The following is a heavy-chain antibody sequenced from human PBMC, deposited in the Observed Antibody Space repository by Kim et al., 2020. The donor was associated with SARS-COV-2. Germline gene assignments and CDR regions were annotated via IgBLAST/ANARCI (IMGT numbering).Heavy chain of an antibody. D-gene: IGHD1-1*01. J-gene: IGHJ5*02. CDR2: T. Sequence: TNYTPSLKSRVTISVDTSKNQFSLKLSSVTAADTAVYYCARELLENWFDPWGQGTLVTVSS. V-gene: IGHV4-59*01. CDR3: ARELLENWFDP.